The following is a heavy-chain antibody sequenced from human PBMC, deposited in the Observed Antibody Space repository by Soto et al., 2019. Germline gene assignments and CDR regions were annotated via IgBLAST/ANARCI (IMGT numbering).Heavy chain of an antibody. CDR3: AKVDRYDFWSGYLDAFDI. J-gene: IGHJ3*02. D-gene: IGHD3-3*01. CDR1: GYTFSSYA. V-gene: IGHV3-23*01. CDR2: ISGSGGST. Sequence: PGGSLRLSCAASGYTFSSYAMSWVRKATGKGLEWVSAISGSGGSTYYADSVKGRFTISRDNSKNTLYLQMNSLRAEDTAVYYCAKVDRYDFWSGYLDAFDIWGQGTMVTVSS.